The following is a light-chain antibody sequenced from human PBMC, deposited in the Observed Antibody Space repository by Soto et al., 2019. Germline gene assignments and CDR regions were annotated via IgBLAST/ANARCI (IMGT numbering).Light chain of an antibody. CDR2: GAS. J-gene: IGKJ1*01. CDR3: QQYNNWPRT. Sequence: EIVMTQSPATLSVSPGERATLSCRASQSIRTNLAWYQHKPGQAPRLLIYGASTGAAGVPARFSGSGSGTEFTLTISSLQSEDFPVYYCQQYNNWPRTFGQGTKVDIK. CDR1: QSIRTN. V-gene: IGKV3-15*01.